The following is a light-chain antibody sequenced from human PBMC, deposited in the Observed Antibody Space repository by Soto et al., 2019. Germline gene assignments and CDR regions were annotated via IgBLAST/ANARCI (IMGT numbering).Light chain of an antibody. CDR3: QQYGTSPRT. V-gene: IGKV3-20*01. CDR2: GTS. J-gene: IGKJ1*01. CDR1: QTVAANY. Sequence: EIVLTQSPGTLSLSPGERGTLSCRASQTVAANYLAWFQQKPGQAPRLLISGTSTRATGIPDRFSGSASGTDFTLTISRLEPEDFAVYYCQQYGTSPRTFGQGTRV.